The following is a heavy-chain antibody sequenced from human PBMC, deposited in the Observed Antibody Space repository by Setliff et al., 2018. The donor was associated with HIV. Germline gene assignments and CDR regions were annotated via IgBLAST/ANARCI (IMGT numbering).Heavy chain of an antibody. CDR1: GGSFSGYY. CDR2: INHSGST. J-gene: IGHJ4*02. Sequence: SETLSLTCAVDGGSFSGYYWSWIRQPPGKGLGWIGEINHSGSTNYNPSLKSRVTISVDTSKNQFSLKLSSVTAADTAVYYCAREAYGSGSYPSFGLDYWGQGTLVTVSS. V-gene: IGHV4-34*01. CDR3: AREAYGSGSYPSFGLDY. D-gene: IGHD3-10*01.